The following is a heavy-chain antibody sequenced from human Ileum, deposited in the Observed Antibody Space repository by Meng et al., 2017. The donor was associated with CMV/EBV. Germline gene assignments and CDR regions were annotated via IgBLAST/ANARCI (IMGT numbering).Heavy chain of an antibody. J-gene: IGHJ4*02. D-gene: IGHD2-2*01. CDR1: GLTFTSYG. CDR2: ISYDGNNK. Sequence: GGSLRLSCAASGLTFTSYGMHWVRQAPGKGLEWVATISYDGNNKYYADSVKGRFTISRDNSKNTLYLQLNSLTAEDTAMYYCAGEYQLLNTPYFEYWGQGTVVNVSS. CDR3: AGEYQLLNTPYFEY. V-gene: IGHV3-30*03.